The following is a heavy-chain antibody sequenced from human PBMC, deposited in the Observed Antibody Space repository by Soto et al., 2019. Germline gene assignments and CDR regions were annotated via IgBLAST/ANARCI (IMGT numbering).Heavy chain of an antibody. V-gene: IGHV3-15*07. D-gene: IGHD6-19*01. CDR1: RFTFSNAW. J-gene: IGHJ4*02. CDR2: IKTKAEGGTT. Sequence: EVQLVESGGGLVKPGGSLRLSCAASRFTFSNAWMKWVRQAPGRGLEWVGRIKTKAEGGTTDFTAPVKGRFTISRDDSKNTLYLQMNSLRTEDTAVYYCTTDTRWAVAGSPTQDYWGQGTLVTVSS. CDR3: TTDTRWAVAGSPTQDY.